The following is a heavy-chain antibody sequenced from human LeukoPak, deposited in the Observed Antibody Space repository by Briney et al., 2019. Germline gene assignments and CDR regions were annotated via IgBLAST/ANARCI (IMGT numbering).Heavy chain of an antibody. CDR1: GFTFSSYW. CDR3: ARDCSGGSCYLPDAFDI. V-gene: IGHV3-7*03. Sequence: GGSLRLSCAASGFTFSSYWMSWVRQAPGKGLEWVANIKQDGSEKYYVDSVKGRFTISRDNAKNSLYLQMNSLRSEDTAVYYCARDCSGGSCYLPDAFDIWGQGTMVTVSS. CDR2: IKQDGSEK. J-gene: IGHJ3*02. D-gene: IGHD2-15*01.